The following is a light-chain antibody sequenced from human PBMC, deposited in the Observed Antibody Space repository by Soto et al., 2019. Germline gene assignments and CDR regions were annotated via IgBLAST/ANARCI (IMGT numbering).Light chain of an antibody. J-gene: IGKJ3*01. CDR3: QQYGSSPPRT. Sequence: EIVLTQSPGTLSLSPGERATLSCRASQSVSSSYLAWYQQKPGQAPRLLIYGASSRATGIPDRFSGSGSVTDFTLTISRLEPEDFAVYYCQQYGSSPPRTFGPGTKVDIK. CDR1: QSVSSSY. CDR2: GAS. V-gene: IGKV3-20*01.